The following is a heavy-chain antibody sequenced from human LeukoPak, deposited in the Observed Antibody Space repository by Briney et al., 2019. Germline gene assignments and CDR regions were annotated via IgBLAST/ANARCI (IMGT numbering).Heavy chain of an antibody. V-gene: IGHV3-33*01. Sequence: GGSLRLSCAASVFTFTTDVMPRGPRAPGKGLEGVAVIWHYRRIKYYAGSVKGRFTISRDNSKNTLYLQMNSLRAEDTAVYYCARAVGPFDFWGPGTIVIVSS. CDR3: ARAVGPFDF. J-gene: IGHJ3*01. CDR1: VFTFTTDV. CDR2: IWHYRRIK.